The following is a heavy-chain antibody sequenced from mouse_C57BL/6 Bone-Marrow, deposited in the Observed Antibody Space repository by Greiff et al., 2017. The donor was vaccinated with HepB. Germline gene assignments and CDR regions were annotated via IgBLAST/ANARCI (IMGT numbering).Heavy chain of an antibody. CDR1: GYTFTSYW. J-gene: IGHJ4*01. CDR3: ARSHYYYGSSYYAMGY. D-gene: IGHD1-1*01. Sequence: QVQLKQPGTELVKPGASVKLSCKASGYTFTSYWMHWVKQRPGQGLEWIGNINPSNGGTNYNEKFKSKATLTVDKSSSTAYMQLSSLTSEDSAVYYCARSHYYYGSSYYAMGYWGQGTSVTVSS. V-gene: IGHV1-53*01. CDR2: INPSNGGT.